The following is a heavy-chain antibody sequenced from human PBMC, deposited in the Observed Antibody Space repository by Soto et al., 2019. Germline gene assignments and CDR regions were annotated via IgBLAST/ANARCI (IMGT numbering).Heavy chain of an antibody. V-gene: IGHV4-39*01. J-gene: IGHJ4*02. CDR2: IYYSGST. CDR3: ARHYFGSGSYYNFDY. D-gene: IGHD3-10*01. CDR1: GGSISSSSYY. Sequence: SETLSLTCTVSGGSISSSSYYWGWIRQPPGKGLEWIGSIYYSGSTYYNPSLKSRVTISVDTSKNQFSLKLSSVTAADTAVYYCARHYFGSGSYYNFDYWGQGTLVTVS.